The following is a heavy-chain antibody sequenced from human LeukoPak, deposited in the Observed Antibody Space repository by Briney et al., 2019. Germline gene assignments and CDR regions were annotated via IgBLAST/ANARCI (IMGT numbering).Heavy chain of an antibody. J-gene: IGHJ4*02. Sequence: ASVKVSCKASGYTFTGYYMHWVRQAPRQGLEWMGWINANSGDTKYAQKFQGRVTMTRDTSISTAYMELSRLRSDDTAMYYCAREISGYSDYWGQGTLVTVYS. V-gene: IGHV1-2*02. D-gene: IGHD3-22*01. CDR1: GYTFTGYY. CDR2: INANSGDT. CDR3: AREISGYSDY.